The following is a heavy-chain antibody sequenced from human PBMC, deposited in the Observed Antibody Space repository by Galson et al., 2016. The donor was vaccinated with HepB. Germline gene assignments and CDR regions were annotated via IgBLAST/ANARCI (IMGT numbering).Heavy chain of an antibody. V-gene: IGHV6-1*01. CDR3: ARVRSGYSGYANPYYYGMDV. D-gene: IGHD5-12*01. Sequence: CAISRDSVSSNSATWNWTRQSPSRGLEWLGRTYYRSKWYNDYALSVKSRITINPETSKNQFSLQLNSLTPEDTAVYYCARVRSGYSGYANPYYYGMDVWGQGTTVTVSS. J-gene: IGHJ6*02. CDR2: TYYRSKWYN. CDR1: RDSVSSNSAT.